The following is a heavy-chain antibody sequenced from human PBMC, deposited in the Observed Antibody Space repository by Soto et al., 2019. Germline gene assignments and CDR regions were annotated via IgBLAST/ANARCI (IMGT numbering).Heavy chain of an antibody. CDR1: GGSISSSNW. CDR2: IYHSGST. Sequence: SETLSLTCAVSGGSISSSNWWSWVRQPPGKGLEWIGEIYHSGSTNYNPSLKSRVNISVDKSKNQFSLKLSSVTAADTAVYYCERGEPYYGFDYWGQGTLVTLSS. J-gene: IGHJ4*02. CDR3: ERGEPYYGFDY. D-gene: IGHD3-22*01. V-gene: IGHV4-4*02.